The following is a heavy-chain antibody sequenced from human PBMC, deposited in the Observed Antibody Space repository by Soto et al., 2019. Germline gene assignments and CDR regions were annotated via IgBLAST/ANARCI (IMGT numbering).Heavy chain of an antibody. CDR1: GGTFSSYA. V-gene: IGHV1-69*13. CDR2: IIPIFGTA. CDR3: ARLGRDGYNFRFPY. Sequence: SVKVSCKASGGTFSSYAISWVRQAPGQGLEWMGGIIPIFGTANYAQKFQGRVTITADESTSTAYMELSSLRSEDTAVYYCARLGRDGYNFRFPYWGQGTQVTVSS. J-gene: IGHJ4*02. D-gene: IGHD5-12*01.